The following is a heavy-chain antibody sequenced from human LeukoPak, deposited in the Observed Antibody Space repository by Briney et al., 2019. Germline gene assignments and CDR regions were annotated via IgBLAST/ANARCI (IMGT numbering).Heavy chain of an antibody. Sequence: ASVKVSCKASGYTFTSYGNSWVRQAPGQGLEGMGWSSAYNGNTNYAQKFQGRVTMTTDTSTSPAYMELRSLRSDDTAVYYCASSRFLNYYYMDVWGKGTTVTVSS. D-gene: IGHD3-3*01. J-gene: IGHJ6*03. CDR3: ASSRFLNYYYMDV. V-gene: IGHV1-18*01. CDR1: GYTFTSYG. CDR2: SSAYNGNT.